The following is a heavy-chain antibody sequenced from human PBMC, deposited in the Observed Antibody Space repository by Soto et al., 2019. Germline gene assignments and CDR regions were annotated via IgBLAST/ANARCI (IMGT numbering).Heavy chain of an antibody. D-gene: IGHD2-8*01. Sequence: EAQLLESGGGLVQPGGSLRLSCVASGFTFRNYAMSWVRQAPGRGLEWVSSLHGSGGAAYFADSVKGRFTVSRGDSRETLYPKMGSLRVDDTATYYCVKDAVPSNGVWGYFDLWGQGTLVTVSS. J-gene: IGHJ5*02. CDR2: LHGSGGAA. V-gene: IGHV3-23*01. CDR3: VKDAVPSNGVWGYFDL. CDR1: GFTFRNYA.